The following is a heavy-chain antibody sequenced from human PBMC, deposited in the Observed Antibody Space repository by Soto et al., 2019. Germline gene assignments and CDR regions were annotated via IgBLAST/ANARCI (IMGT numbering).Heavy chain of an antibody. D-gene: IGHD2-8*01. Sequence: ASVKVSCKASGGTFSSYAISWVRQAPGQGLEWMGGIIPIFGTANYAQKFQGRVTITADESTSTAYMELSSLRSEDTAVYYCARGSGARHGVYYYYYGMDVWGQGTTVTVSS. CDR1: GGTFSSYA. V-gene: IGHV1-69*13. J-gene: IGHJ6*02. CDR3: ARGSGARHGVYYYYYGMDV. CDR2: IIPIFGTA.